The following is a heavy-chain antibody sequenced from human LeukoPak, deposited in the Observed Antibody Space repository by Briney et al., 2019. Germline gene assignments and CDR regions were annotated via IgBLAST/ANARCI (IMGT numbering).Heavy chain of an antibody. D-gene: IGHD2-2*02. V-gene: IGHV3-64*01. J-gene: IGHJ6*03. CDR1: GFTFSSYA. CDR2: ISSNGGST. Sequence: GGSLRLSCAASGFTFSSYAMHWVRQAPGKGLEYVSAISSNGGSTYYANSVKGSFTISRDNSKNTLYLQMGSLRAEDMAVYYCARDARHCSSTSCYNWYYYYYYMDVWGKGTTVTVSS. CDR3: ARDARHCSSTSCYNWYYYYYYMDV.